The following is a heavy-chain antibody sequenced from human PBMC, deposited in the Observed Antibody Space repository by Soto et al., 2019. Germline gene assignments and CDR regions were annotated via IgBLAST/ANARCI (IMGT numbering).Heavy chain of an antibody. D-gene: IGHD2-15*01. CDR2: ISDGGDLI. CDR1: GFPFSNHA. J-gene: IGHJ4*02. Sequence: GGSLRLSCAASGFPFSNHAMSWFRQAPGKGLEWVSGISDGGDLIYYADSVKGRFSMSRDNSENMLYLQMTNLRAEDTAIYFCAKRQGTGLAAKNFDFWGQGTLVTVS. CDR3: AKRQGTGLAAKNFDF. V-gene: IGHV3-23*01.